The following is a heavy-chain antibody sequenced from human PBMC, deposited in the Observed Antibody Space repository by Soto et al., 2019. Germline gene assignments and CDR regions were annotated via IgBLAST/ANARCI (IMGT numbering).Heavy chain of an antibody. V-gene: IGHV3-33*01. J-gene: IGHJ3*02. D-gene: IGHD6-13*01. CDR2: IWYDGSNK. CDR3: ARERRPQLVRNPEDAFDI. Sequence: TGGSLRLSCAASGFTFSSYGMHWVRQAPGKGLEWVAVIWYDGSNKYYADSVKGRFTISRDNSKNTLYLQMNSLRAEDTAVYYCARERRPQLVRNPEDAFDIWGQGTMVTVSS. CDR1: GFTFSSYG.